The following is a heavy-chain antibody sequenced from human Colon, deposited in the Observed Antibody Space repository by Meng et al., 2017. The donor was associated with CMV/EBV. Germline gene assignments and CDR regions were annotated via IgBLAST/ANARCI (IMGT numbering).Heavy chain of an antibody. CDR1: GGSGVR. V-gene: IGHV2-5*01. J-gene: IGHJ5*02. CDR2: LNRKDDE. CDR3: VHRTGLGYCTTACPGFDP. D-gene: IGHD2-2*03. Sequence: GGSGVRVGWDRQPPGKALGWLAFLNRKDDESYNPSLEHRLSIRRNASKNEVVLTMTNMEPADTATYYCVHRTGLGYCTTACPGFDPWGQGILVTVSS.